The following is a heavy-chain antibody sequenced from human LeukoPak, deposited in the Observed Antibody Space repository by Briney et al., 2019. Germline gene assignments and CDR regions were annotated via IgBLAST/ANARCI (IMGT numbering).Heavy chain of an antibody. J-gene: IGHJ4*02. CDR1: GYSFIDYY. CDR2: VNHKSGAP. CDR3: ARPTRSGGSGYESFDY. V-gene: IGHV1-2*02. D-gene: IGHD5-18*01. Sequence: ASVKVCCTASGYSFIDYYIHWVRQAPGQEIGWMGGVNHKSGAPNVAQTFQGRVTMTLDTSTTTAYMDVSSLRSDDTAVYYCARPTRSGGSGYESFDYWGQGTLVTVSS.